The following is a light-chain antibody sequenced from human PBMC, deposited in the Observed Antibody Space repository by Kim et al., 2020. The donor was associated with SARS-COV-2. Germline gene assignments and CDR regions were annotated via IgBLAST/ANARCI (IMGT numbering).Light chain of an antibody. CDR2: RAS. Sequence: RATINCKSSQSVLYSSNNNNYLAWYQQKSGQPPKLLIYRASTRESGVPDRFSGGGSGTDFTLTISSLQAEDVAVYYCQQYYSIPFTFGQGTKLEI. J-gene: IGKJ2*01. CDR3: QQYYSIPFT. V-gene: IGKV4-1*01. CDR1: QSVLYSSNNNNY.